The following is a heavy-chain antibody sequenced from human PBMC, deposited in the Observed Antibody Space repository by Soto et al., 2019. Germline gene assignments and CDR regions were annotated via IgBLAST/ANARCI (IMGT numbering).Heavy chain of an antibody. CDR1: GGSISSSSYY. CDR2: IYYSGST. CDR3: ARDGGYCTNGVCSEYYYYGMDV. D-gene: IGHD2-8*01. J-gene: IGHJ6*02. V-gene: IGHV4-61*01. Sequence: SETLSLTCTVSGGSISSSSYYWGWIRQPPGKGLEWIGYIYYSGSTNYNPSLKSRVTISVDTSKNQFSLKLSSVTAADTAVYYCARDGGYCTNGVCSEYYYYGMDVWGQGTTVTVSS.